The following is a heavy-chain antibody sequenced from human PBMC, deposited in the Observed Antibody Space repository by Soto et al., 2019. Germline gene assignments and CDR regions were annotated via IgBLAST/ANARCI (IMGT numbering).Heavy chain of an antibody. CDR3: ARPDSFPGQHAFDI. CDR2: IYYSGST. V-gene: IGHV4-39*01. CDR1: GGSISSSSYY. J-gene: IGHJ3*02. Sequence: NPSETLSLTCTVSGGSISSSSYYWGWIRQPPGKGLEWIGSIYYSGSTYYNPSLKSRVTISVDTSKNQFSLKLSSVTAADTAVYYCARPDSFPGQHAFDIWGQGTMVTVSS.